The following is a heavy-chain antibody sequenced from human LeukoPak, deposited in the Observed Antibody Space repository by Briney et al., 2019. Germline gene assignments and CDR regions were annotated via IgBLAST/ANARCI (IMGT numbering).Heavy chain of an antibody. CDR2: MSNSGGS. V-gene: IGHV4-59*02. Sequence: SETLSLTCTVSYDSVSNYYWSWIRQTPEKGLEWIGYMSNSGGSDYGPSLKSRVAMSVDMSKNQFSLKMSYVTAADTGVYYCARVGVDYSGNIIKYFFDYWGQGTLVTVSS. D-gene: IGHD4-23*01. CDR3: ARVGVDYSGNIIKYFFDY. J-gene: IGHJ4*02. CDR1: YDSVSNYY.